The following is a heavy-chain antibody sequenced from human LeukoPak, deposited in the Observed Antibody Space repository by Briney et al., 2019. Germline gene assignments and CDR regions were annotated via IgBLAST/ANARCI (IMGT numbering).Heavy chain of an antibody. CDR2: IIPIFGTA. CDR1: GGTFSSYA. V-gene: IGHV1-69*01. Sequence: GSSVKVSCKAPGGTFSSYAISWVRQAPGQGLEWMGGIIPIFGTANYAQKFQGRVTITADESTSTAYMELSSLRSEDTAVYYCARGMVVVVVAATHYYMDVWGKGTTVTVSS. D-gene: IGHD2-15*01. J-gene: IGHJ6*03. CDR3: ARGMVVVVVAATHYYMDV.